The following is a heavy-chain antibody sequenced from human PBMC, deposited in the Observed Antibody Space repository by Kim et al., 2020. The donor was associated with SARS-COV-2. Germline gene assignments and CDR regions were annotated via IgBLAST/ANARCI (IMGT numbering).Heavy chain of an antibody. CDR1: GFTFSDYY. CDR2: ISSSSSYT. CDR3: ARDPPEGGSQRWLPQRIWFDP. J-gene: IGHJ5*02. V-gene: IGHV3-11*05. D-gene: IGHD5-12*01. Sequence: GGSLRLSCAASGFTFSDYYMSWIRQAPGKGLEWVSYISSSSSYTNYADAVKGRFTISRDNAKNSLYLQMNSLRAEDTAVYYCARDPPEGGSQRWLPQRIWFDPWGQGTLVTVSS.